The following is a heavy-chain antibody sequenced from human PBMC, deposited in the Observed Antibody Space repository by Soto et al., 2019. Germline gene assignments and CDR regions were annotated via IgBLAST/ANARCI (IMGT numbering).Heavy chain of an antibody. D-gene: IGHD2-2*01. CDR3: AREVKPKKVPAANWFDP. Sequence: QVQLVQSGAEVKKPGSSVTVSCKASGGTFSSYAISWVRQAPGQGLEWMGGIIPIFGTANYAQKFQGRVTITADESTSTAYMELSSLRSEDTAVYYCAREVKPKKVPAANWFDPWGQGTLVTVSS. CDR2: IIPIFGTA. CDR1: GGTFSSYA. V-gene: IGHV1-69*01. J-gene: IGHJ5*02.